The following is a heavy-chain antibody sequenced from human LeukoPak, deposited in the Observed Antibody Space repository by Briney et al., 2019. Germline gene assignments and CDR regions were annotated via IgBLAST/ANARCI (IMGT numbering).Heavy chain of an antibody. CDR3: ASTTVGVIHYYYMDV. Sequence: GASVKVSCKASGYTFTSYGISWVRQAPGQGLEWMGWISAYNGNTNYAQKLQGRVTMTTDTSTSTAYMELSSLRSEDTAVYYCASTTVGVIHYYYMDVWGKGTTVTVSS. J-gene: IGHJ6*03. CDR1: GYTFTSYG. D-gene: IGHD3-10*01. CDR2: ISAYNGNT. V-gene: IGHV1-18*01.